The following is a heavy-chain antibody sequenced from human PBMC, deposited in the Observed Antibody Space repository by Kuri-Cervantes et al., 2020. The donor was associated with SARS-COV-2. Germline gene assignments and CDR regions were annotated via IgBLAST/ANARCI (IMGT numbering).Heavy chain of an antibody. D-gene: IGHD4-17*01. CDR1: GLTVRSNY. CDR2: IYSGGST. Sequence: GESLKISCAASGLTVRSNYMSWVRQAPGKGLEWVSVIYSGGSTYYADSVKGRFTISRDSSKNMLYLQMNSLGAEDTAVYYCARERYGDYVSPYQYYGMDVWGQGTTVTVSS. V-gene: IGHV3-53*01. J-gene: IGHJ6*02. CDR3: ARERYGDYVSPYQYYGMDV.